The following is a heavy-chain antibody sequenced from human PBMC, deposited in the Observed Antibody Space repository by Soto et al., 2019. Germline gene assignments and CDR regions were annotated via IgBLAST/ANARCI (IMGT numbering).Heavy chain of an antibody. CDR3: ARVVRYCSSTSCYWFDP. Sequence: GGSLRLSCAASGFTFSDYYMSWIRQAPGKGLEWVSYISSSSSYTNYADSVKGRFTISRDNAKNSLYLQMNSLRAEDTAVYYCARVVRYCSSTSCYWFDPWGQGTLVTVSS. CDR1: GFTFSDYY. D-gene: IGHD2-2*01. CDR2: ISSSSSYT. V-gene: IGHV3-11*06. J-gene: IGHJ5*02.